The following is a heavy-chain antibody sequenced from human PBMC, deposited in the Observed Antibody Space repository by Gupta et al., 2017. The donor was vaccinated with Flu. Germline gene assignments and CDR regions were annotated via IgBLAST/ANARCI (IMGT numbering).Heavy chain of an antibody. CDR2: ISSSGSTI. V-gene: IGHV3-48*03. CDR1: GFTFSSYE. Sequence: EVQLVESGGGLVQPGGSLRLSCAASGFTFSSYEMNWVRQAPGKGLEWVSYISSSGSTIYYADSVKGRFTISRDNAKNSLYLQMNSLRAEDTAVYYCARDYQPRHAFDIWGQGTMVTVSS. D-gene: IGHD2-2*01. J-gene: IGHJ3*02. CDR3: ARDYQPRHAFDI.